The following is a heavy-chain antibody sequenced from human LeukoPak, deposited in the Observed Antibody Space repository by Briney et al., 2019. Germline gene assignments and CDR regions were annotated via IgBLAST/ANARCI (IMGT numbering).Heavy chain of an antibody. V-gene: IGHV4-61*08. D-gene: IGHD6-19*01. J-gene: IGHJ4*02. Sequence: SETLSLTRTVSGGSISSGGYYWSWIRQPPGKGLEWIGYIYYSGSTNYNPSLKSRVTISVDTSKNQFSLKLSSVTAADTAVYYCALTGYSSGWYGAPFDYWGQGTLVTVSS. CDR3: ALTGYSSGWYGAPFDY. CDR2: IYYSGST. CDR1: GGSISSGGYY.